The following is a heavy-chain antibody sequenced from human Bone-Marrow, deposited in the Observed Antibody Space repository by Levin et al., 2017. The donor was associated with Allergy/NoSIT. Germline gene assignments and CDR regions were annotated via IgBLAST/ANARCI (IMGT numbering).Heavy chain of an antibody. Sequence: SQTLSLTCTVSGGSISSYYWSWIRQPPGKGLEWIGYIYFSGSTNYNPSLKSRVTISVDTSKNQFSLKLSSVTAADTAVYYCARVVVVAATPGNFDYWGQGTLVTVSS. V-gene: IGHV4-59*01. CDR3: ARVVVVAATPGNFDY. D-gene: IGHD2-15*01. CDR1: GGSISSYY. J-gene: IGHJ4*02. CDR2: IYFSGST.